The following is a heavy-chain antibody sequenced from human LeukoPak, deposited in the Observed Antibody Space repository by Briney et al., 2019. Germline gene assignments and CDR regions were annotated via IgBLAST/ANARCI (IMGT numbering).Heavy chain of an antibody. CDR1: GYIFIGYY. CDR3: ARVPPRSDCSSTSCYDKRSDY. Sequence: ASVKVSCKPSGYIFIGYYMHWVRQAPGQGLEWMGWINPNSGGTNYAQKFQGRVTMTRDTSISTAYMELSRLRSDDTAVYYCARVPPRSDCSSTSCYDKRSDYWGQGTLVTVSS. J-gene: IGHJ4*02. D-gene: IGHD2-2*01. CDR2: INPNSGGT. V-gene: IGHV1-2*02.